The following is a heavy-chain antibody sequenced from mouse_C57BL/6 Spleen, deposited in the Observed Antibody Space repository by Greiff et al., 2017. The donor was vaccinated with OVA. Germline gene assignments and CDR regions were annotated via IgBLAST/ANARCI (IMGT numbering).Heavy chain of an antibody. Sequence: EVKLMESGTVLARPGASVKMSCKTSGYTFTSYWMHWVKQRPGQGLEWIGAIYPGNSDTSYNQKFKGKAKLTAVTSASTAYMELSSLTNEDSAVYYCTRGDYGSSYYAMDYWGQGTSVTVSS. CDR1: GYTFTSYW. CDR2: IYPGNSDT. D-gene: IGHD1-1*01. CDR3: TRGDYGSSYYAMDY. V-gene: IGHV1-5*01. J-gene: IGHJ4*01.